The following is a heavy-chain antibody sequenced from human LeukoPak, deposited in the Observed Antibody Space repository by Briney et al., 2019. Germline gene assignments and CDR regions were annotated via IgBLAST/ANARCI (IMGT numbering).Heavy chain of an antibody. CDR2: IYYSGST. D-gene: IGHD3-9*01. J-gene: IGHJ4*02. Sequence: KSSETLSLTCTVSGGSISSYYWSWIRQPPGKGLEWIGSIYYSGSTYYNPSLKSRVTISVKTSKNQFSLKLRSVTAADTAVYYCARVTGYTIEDYFDYWGQGTLVTVSS. CDR3: ARVTGYTIEDYFDY. CDR1: GGSISSYY. V-gene: IGHV4-59*01.